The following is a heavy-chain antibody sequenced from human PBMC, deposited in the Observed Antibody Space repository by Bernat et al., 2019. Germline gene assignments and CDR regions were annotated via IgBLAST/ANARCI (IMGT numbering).Heavy chain of an antibody. CDR3: ARDGNYYGSGTPQTYFDY. CDR2: ISSSSSYI. J-gene: IGHJ4*02. D-gene: IGHD3-10*01. V-gene: IGHV3-21*01. Sequence: EVQLVESGGGLVKPGGSLRLSCAASGFTFSSYSMNCVRQAPGKGLEWVSSISSSSSYIYYADSVKGRFTISRDNAKNSLYLQMNSLRAEDTAVYYCARDGNYYGSGTPQTYFDYWGQGTLVTVSS. CDR1: GFTFSSYS.